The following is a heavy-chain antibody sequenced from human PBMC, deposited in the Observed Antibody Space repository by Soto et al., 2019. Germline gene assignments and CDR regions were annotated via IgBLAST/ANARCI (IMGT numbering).Heavy chain of an antibody. Sequence: SETLSLTCTVSGGSITDYSWVWIRQPAGKGLEWIGRIFSSGSTNYNPSLKSRITMSLDTSKNQFSLKLNSATATDTPVYFSVRDQGVVVTADNWFDPWGQGILVTVSS. V-gene: IGHV4-4*07. CDR1: GGSITDYS. CDR3: VRDQGVVVTADNWFDP. CDR2: IFSSGST. J-gene: IGHJ5*02. D-gene: IGHD2-21*02.